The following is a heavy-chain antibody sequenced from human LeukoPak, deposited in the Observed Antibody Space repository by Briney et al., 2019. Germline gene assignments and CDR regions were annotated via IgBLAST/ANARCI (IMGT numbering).Heavy chain of an antibody. D-gene: IGHD6-19*01. Sequence: PGGSLRLSCAASGFTFSSYAMSWVRQAPGKGLGWVSAISGSGGSTYYADSVKGRFTISRDNSKNTLFLQMNSLRAEDTAVYYCAQQWLILGAFDIWGQGTMVTVSS. CDR1: GFTFSSYA. CDR2: ISGSGGST. V-gene: IGHV3-23*01. J-gene: IGHJ3*02. CDR3: AQQWLILGAFDI.